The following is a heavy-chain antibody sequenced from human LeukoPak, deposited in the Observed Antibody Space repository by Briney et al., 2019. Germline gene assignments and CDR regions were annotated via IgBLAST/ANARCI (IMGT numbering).Heavy chain of an antibody. CDR2: ISFDGSNK. V-gene: IGHV3-30*03. CDR3: ARDAPLTLRYFDY. Sequence: GRSLRLSCAASGFTFSSYGMHWVRQAPGKGLEWVAVISFDGSNKYYADSVKGRFTISRDNSKNTLYLQMNSLRAEDTASYYCARDAPLTLRYFDYWGQGTLVTVSS. J-gene: IGHJ4*02. D-gene: IGHD1-14*01. CDR1: GFTFSSYG.